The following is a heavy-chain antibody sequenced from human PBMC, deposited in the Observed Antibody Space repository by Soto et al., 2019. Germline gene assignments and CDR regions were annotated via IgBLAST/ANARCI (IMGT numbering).Heavy chain of an antibody. D-gene: IGHD2-21*02. J-gene: IGHJ3*02. CDR2: IRSKAYGGTT. CDR1: GFTFGDYA. Sequence: PGGSLRLSCTASGFTFGDYAMSWFRQAPGKGLEWVGFIRSKAYGGTTEYAASVKGRFTISRDDSKSIAYLQMNSLKTEDTAVYYCTRDPPLSDLDAFDIWGQGTMVTVSS. CDR3: TRDPPLSDLDAFDI. V-gene: IGHV3-49*03.